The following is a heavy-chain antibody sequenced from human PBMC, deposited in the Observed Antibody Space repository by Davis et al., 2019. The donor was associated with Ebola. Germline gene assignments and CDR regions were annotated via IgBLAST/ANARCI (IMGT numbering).Heavy chain of an antibody. CDR3: ARDSWKTAAGNVDY. Sequence: AASVKVSCKAPGGTFSSYAISWARQAPGQGLEWMGGIIPIFGTANYAQKFQGRVTITADESTSTAYMELSSLRSEDTAVYYCARDSWKTAAGNVDYWGQGTLVTVSS. CDR1: GGTFSSYA. D-gene: IGHD6-13*01. CDR2: IIPIFGTA. V-gene: IGHV1-69*13. J-gene: IGHJ4*02.